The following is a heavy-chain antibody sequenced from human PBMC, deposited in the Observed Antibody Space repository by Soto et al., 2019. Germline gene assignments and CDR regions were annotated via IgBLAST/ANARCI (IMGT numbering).Heavy chain of an antibody. V-gene: IGHV1-69*12. D-gene: IGHD3-22*01. J-gene: IGHJ2*01. CDR3: ARVPSSYDSSGYYSFGWYFDL. Sequence: QVQLVQSGAEVKKPGSSVKVSCKASGGTFSSYAISWVRQAPGQGLEWMGGIIPILGTANYAQKFQGRVTITADEPTSTAYMELSSLRSEDTAVYYCARVPSSYDSSGYYSFGWYFDLWGRGTLVTVSS. CDR2: IIPILGTA. CDR1: GGTFSSYA.